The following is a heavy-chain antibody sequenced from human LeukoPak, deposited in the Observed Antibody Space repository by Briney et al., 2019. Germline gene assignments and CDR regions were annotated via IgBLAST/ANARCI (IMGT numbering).Heavy chain of an antibody. V-gene: IGHV1-46*01. J-gene: IGHJ4*02. CDR2: INPSGGST. D-gene: IGHD3-10*01. CDR3: VRERERGTYFI. Sequence: ASVKVSCKASGYTFTSNYMHWVRQAPGQGLEWMGIINPSGGSTSYAQKFQGRVTMTRDTSTSTLYMELSSLRSEDTAVYYCVRERERGTYFIWGQGTLVTVSS. CDR1: GYTFTSNY.